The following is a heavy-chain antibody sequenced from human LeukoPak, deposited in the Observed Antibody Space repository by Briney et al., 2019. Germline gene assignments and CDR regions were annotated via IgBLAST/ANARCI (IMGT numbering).Heavy chain of an antibody. D-gene: IGHD6-13*01. CDR2: IKSKTDGGTT. J-gene: IGHJ5*02. V-gene: IGHV3-15*01. CDR3: TAYSSSRSDP. Sequence: PGGSLRLSCTASGFTFGDYAMSWFRQAPGKGLEWVGRIKSKTDGGTTDYAAPVKGRFTISRDDSKNTLYLQMNSLKTEDTAVYYCTAYSSSRSDPWGQGTLVTVSS. CDR1: GFTFGDYA.